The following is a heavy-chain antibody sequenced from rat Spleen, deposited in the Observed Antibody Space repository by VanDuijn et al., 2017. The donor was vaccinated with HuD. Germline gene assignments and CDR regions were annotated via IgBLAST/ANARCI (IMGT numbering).Heavy chain of an antibody. CDR3: AMHGYPGIPYNWFAY. Sequence: EVQLVESGGGLVQPGRSLKLSCAASGFTFSNYYMAWVRQAPTRGLEWVAYITTGGASTYYRYSVKGRFTISRDDAKTTLYLQMNSLRSEDTATYYCAMHGYPGIPYNWFAYWGQGTLVTVSS. CDR2: ITTGGAST. D-gene: IGHD1-4*01. J-gene: IGHJ3*01. CDR1: GFTFSNYY. V-gene: IGHV5-27*01.